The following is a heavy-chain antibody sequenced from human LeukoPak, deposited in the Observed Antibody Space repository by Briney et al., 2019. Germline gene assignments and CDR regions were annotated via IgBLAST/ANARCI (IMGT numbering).Heavy chain of an antibody. CDR3: ARGRYYGLGSYNWFDP. CDR1: GYSISRGYY. D-gene: IGHD3-10*01. V-gene: IGHV4-38-2*02. CDR2: MYHGGST. J-gene: IGHJ5*02. Sequence: SETLSLTCIVSGYSISRGYYWGWIRQPPGKGLEWIGSMYHGGSTSYSPSLKSRVTISVDTSKNHFSLRLSSVTTADTAVYYCARGRYYGLGSYNWFDPWGQGTLVTVSS.